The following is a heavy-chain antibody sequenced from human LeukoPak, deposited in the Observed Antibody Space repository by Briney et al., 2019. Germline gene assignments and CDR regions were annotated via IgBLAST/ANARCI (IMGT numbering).Heavy chain of an antibody. CDR3: ARSTYCSTTSCYPEYNWFDP. V-gene: IGHV1-18*01. J-gene: IGHJ5*02. Sequence: ASVKVSCKASGYTFTSYGISWVRQAPGQGLEWMGWISGYNGNTNYAQKLQGRVTMTTDTSTSTAYMELRSLRSDDTAMYYCARSTYCSTTSCYPEYNWFDPWGQGTLVTVSS. CDR2: ISGYNGNT. D-gene: IGHD2-2*01. CDR1: GYTFTSYG.